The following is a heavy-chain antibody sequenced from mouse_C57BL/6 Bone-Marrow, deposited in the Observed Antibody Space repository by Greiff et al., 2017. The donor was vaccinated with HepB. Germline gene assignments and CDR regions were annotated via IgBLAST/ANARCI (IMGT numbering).Heavy chain of an antibody. V-gene: IGHV3-6*01. D-gene: IGHD3-1*01. CDR3: ASDRGFAY. Sequence: EVKLMESGPGLVKPSQSLSLTCSVTGYSITSGYYWNWIRQFPGNKLEWMGYISYDGSNNYNPSLKNRISITRDASKNQFFLKLNSVATEDTATYYCASDRGFAYWGQGTLVTVSA. CDR2: ISYDGSN. J-gene: IGHJ3*01. CDR1: GYSITSGYY.